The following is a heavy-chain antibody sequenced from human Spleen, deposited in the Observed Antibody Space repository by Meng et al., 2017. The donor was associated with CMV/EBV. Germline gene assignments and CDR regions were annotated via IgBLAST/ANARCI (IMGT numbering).Heavy chain of an antibody. CDR2: INGDGSEK. CDR3: RDGHYSGR. J-gene: IGHJ4*02. CDR1: RITSTITFSNFW. D-gene: IGHD2-8*01. Sequence: EVQLVEAGGGLVQPGGSLILSLEASRITSTITFSNFWMSWVRQAPGKGLEWVANINGDGSEKYYVESLKDRYIISRDNAKNLLYLQINNLRVEDTAVYYCRDGHYSGRWGQGTLVTVSS. V-gene: IGHV3-7*02.